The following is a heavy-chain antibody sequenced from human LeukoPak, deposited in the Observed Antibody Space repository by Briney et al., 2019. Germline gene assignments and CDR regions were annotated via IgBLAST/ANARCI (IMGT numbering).Heavy chain of an antibody. CDR2: IYYSGST. D-gene: IGHD4/OR15-4a*01. J-gene: IGHJ4*02. V-gene: IGHV4-59*01. CDR1: GGSISTYY. CDR3: ARAGRGVLSNFDY. Sequence: SETLSLTCTVSGGSISTYYWSWIRQPPGKGLEWIGYIYYSGSTNYNPSLKSRVTISVDTSKDQFSLKLSSVTAADTAVYYCARAGRGVLSNFDYWGQGTLVTVSS.